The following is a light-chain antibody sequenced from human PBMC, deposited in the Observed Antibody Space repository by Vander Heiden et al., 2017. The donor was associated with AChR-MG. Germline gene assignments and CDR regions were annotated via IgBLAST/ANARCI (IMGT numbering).Light chain of an antibody. CDR2: AAS. Sequence: DIQMTQSPSSLSASVGDRVTITCRTSQGISDYLAWYQQKPGKVPKALIYAASTLLSGVPSRFSGSGSGTDFTLTISSLHPEDVATYYCQNYNSVPLTFGGGTKVEIK. CDR1: QGISDY. CDR3: QNYNSVPLT. J-gene: IGKJ4*01. V-gene: IGKV1-27*01.